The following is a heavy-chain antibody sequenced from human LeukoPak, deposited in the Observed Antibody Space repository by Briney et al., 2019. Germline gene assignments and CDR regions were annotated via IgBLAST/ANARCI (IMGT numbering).Heavy chain of an antibody. V-gene: IGHV4-61*02. Sequence: SQTLSLTCTVSGGSISSGSYYWSWIRQPAGKGLEWIGRIYTSGSTYYNQSLKSRVTISVDTSKNQFSLKLSSVTAADTAVYYCAGGSGSYYWFDPWGQGTLVTVSS. D-gene: IGHD3-10*01. CDR1: GGSISSGSYY. CDR2: IYTSGST. J-gene: IGHJ5*02. CDR3: AGGSGSYYWFDP.